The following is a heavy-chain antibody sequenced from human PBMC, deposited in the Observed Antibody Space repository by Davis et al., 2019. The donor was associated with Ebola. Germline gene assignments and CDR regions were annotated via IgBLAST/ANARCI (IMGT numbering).Heavy chain of an antibody. Sequence: PGGSLRLSCATIDFNFGDSTISWVRQAPGKGLEWVAFIRSKTFGGTAEYAASVDGRFTVSRDDSNNIAYLQLNRLKSEDTAVYYCSSLYTDYWVFDLWGQGTVVTVSS. D-gene: IGHD4-11*01. J-gene: IGHJ3*01. CDR1: DFNFGDST. CDR3: SSLYTDYWVFDL. V-gene: IGHV3-49*04. CDR2: IRSKTFGGTA.